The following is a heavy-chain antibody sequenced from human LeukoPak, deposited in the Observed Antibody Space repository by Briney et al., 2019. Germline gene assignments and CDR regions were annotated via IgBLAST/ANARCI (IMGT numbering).Heavy chain of an antibody. CDR1: GGSFSGYY. D-gene: IGHD6-19*01. J-gene: IGHJ4*02. V-gene: IGHV4-34*01. CDR3: ARGRKYSSGWYSF. CDR2: INHSGST. Sequence: SETLSLTCAVYGGSFSGYYWSWIRQPPGKGLEWIGEINHSGSTNYNPSLKSRVTISVDTSKNQFFLKLSSVTAADTAVYYCARGRKYSSGWYSFWGQGTLVTVSS.